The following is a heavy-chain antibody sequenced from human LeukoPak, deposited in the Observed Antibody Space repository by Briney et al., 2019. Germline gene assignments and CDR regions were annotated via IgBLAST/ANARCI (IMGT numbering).Heavy chain of an antibody. Sequence: PGESLRLSCAASGFTFSSYGMHWVRQAPGKRLEWGAVISYDGSNKYYADSVKGRFTISRDNSKNTLYIQMNSLRAEDTAVYYCARSGGLNTYWGFDPWGQGTLVTVSS. J-gene: IGHJ5*02. D-gene: IGHD2-21*01. V-gene: IGHV3-30*03. CDR1: GFTFSSYG. CDR3: ARSGGLNTYWGFDP. CDR2: ISYDGSNK.